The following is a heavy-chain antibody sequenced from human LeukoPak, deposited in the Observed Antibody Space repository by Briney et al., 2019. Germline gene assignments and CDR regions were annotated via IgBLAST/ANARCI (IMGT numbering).Heavy chain of an antibody. J-gene: IGHJ4*02. Sequence: AASVKVSCKASGYTFTSYAMNWVRQAPGQGLEWMGWINTNTGNPTYAQGFTGRFVFSLDTSVSTAYLQISSLKAEDTAVYYCASQDKQLGAAFDYWGQGTLVTVSS. V-gene: IGHV7-4-1*02. CDR1: GYTFTSYA. CDR3: ASQDKQLGAAFDY. D-gene: IGHD6-6*01. CDR2: INTNTGNP.